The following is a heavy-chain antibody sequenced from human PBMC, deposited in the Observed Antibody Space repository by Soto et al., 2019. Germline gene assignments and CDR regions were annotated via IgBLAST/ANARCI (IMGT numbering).Heavy chain of an antibody. CDR2: ISRSSSYI. CDR3: ARVRGPPNQWLRFGWFDP. V-gene: IGHV3-21*03. Sequence: GGSLRLSCAASGFTFSSYSMNWVRQAPGKGLEWVSSISRSSSYIYYADSVKGRFTISRDNAKNSLYLQMNSLRAEDTAVYYCARVRGPPNQWLRFGWFDPWGQGTLVTVSS. J-gene: IGHJ5*02. D-gene: IGHD5-12*01. CDR1: GFTFSSYS.